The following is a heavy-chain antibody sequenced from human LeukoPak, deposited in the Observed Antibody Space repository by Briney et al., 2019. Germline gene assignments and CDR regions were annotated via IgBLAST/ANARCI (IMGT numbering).Heavy chain of an antibody. Sequence: GGSLRLSCAASGFTFDDYAMHWVRQAPGKGLEWVSLIYWDASRTHYADSVKGRFTISRDNTKNSLYLQMNSLKTEDTALYYCAQDSGYLQHWGQGTLVTVSS. V-gene: IGHV3-43*01. J-gene: IGHJ1*01. CDR2: IYWDASRT. CDR1: GFTFDDYA. CDR3: AQDSGYLQH.